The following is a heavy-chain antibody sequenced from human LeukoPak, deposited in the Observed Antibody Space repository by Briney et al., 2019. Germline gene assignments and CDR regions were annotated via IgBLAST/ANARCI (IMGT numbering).Heavy chain of an antibody. CDR3: ARANFYDSSGYYYAFDY. CDR1: GFTVSSNY. J-gene: IGHJ4*02. CDR2: IYSGGST. V-gene: IGHV3-53*01. D-gene: IGHD3-22*01. Sequence: PGGSLRLSCAASGFTVSSNYMSWVRQAPGKGLEWVSVIYSGGSTYYADSVKGRFTISRDNSKNTLYLQMNSLRAEDTAVYYCARANFYDSSGYYYAFDYWGQGTLVTVSS.